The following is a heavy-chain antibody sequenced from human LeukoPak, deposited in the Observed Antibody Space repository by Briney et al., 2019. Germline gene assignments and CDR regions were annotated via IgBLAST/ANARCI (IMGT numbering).Heavy chain of an antibody. J-gene: IGHJ4*02. V-gene: IGHV3-74*01. CDR3: ATEPYLYYYDSSGYLDY. Sequence: GGSLRLSCAASGFTFSSYSMNWVRQAPGKGLVWVSRINSDGSSTSYADSVKGRFTISRDNAKNTLYLQMNSLRAEDTAVYYCATEPYLYYYDSSGYLDYWGQGTLVTVSS. CDR2: INSDGSST. CDR1: GFTFSSYS. D-gene: IGHD3-22*01.